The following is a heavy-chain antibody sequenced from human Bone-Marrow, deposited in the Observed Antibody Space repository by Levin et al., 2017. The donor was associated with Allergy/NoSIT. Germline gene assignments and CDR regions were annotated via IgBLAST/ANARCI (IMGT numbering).Heavy chain of an antibody. J-gene: IGHJ4*02. CDR2: IRSRANWETT. V-gene: IGHV3-49*05. CDR1: GFTFRDYV. CDR3: SAGRGDFPDFYYVY. Sequence: KSGGSLRLSCTASGFTFRDYVMTWFRQAPGKGLEWVVFIRSRANWETTKYAASVKGRFTISRDDSRSIAYLQMDSLKTEDTAVYYCSAGRGDFPDFYYVYWGQGTLVTVSS. D-gene: IGHD3-3*01.